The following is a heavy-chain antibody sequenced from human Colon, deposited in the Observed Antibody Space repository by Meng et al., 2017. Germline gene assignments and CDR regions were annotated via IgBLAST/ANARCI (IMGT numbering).Heavy chain of an antibody. CDR2: IHTSGIT. CDR3: ARDGGHSGTHFDL. D-gene: IGHD4-23*01. CDR1: GDSSSSGANY. V-gene: IGHV4-61*02. J-gene: IGHJ2*01. Sequence: EQLQEAGRGLAKPHHPLPHTTTVAGDSSSSGANYWSWIRPPAGKGLEWIGRIHTSGITNYKSSLKSRITMSVDTSKNQFSLKPSSVTDADTAVYYCARDGGHSGTHFDLWGRGTLVTVSS.